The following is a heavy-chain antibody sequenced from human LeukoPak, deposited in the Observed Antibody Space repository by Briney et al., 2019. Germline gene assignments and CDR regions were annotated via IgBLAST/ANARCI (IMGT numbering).Heavy chain of an antibody. CDR1: GFTFSSYS. Sequence: GGSLRLSCAASGFTFSSYSMNWVRQAPGKGLEWVSSISSSSSYIYYADSVKGRFTISRDNAKNSLYLQMNSLRAEDTAVYYCARDMGGRITIFGVVIGAIDYWGQGTLVTVSS. J-gene: IGHJ4*02. D-gene: IGHD3-3*01. V-gene: IGHV3-21*01. CDR2: ISSSSSYI. CDR3: ARDMGGRITIFGVVIGAIDY.